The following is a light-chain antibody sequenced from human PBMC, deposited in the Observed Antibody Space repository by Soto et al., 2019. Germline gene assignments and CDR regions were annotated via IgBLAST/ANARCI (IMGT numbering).Light chain of an antibody. CDR3: CSYAGSSTSV. CDR1: SSDVGSYNL. V-gene: IGLV2-23*01. J-gene: IGLJ1*01. CDR2: EGS. Sequence: QSVLTQPASVSGSPGQSITISCTGTSSDVGSYNLVSWYQQHPGKAPKLMIYEGSKRPSGVSNRFSGSKSGNTASLTISGLQAEDEADYYCCSYAGSSTSVFGTGTKVTDL.